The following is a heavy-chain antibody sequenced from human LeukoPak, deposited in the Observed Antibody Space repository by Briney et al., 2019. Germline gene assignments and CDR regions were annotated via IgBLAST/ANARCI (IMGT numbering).Heavy chain of an antibody. V-gene: IGHV6-1*01. D-gene: IGHD1-26*01. CDR1: GDSVSSNSAA. Sequence: SQTLSLTCAISGDSVSSNSAAWNWIRQSPSRGLEWLGRTYYRSKWYNDYAVSVKSRITINPDTSKNQFSLQLYSVTPEDTAVYYCARDFRYSGSYYGGFFDYWGQGTLVTVSS. CDR2: TYYRSKWYN. J-gene: IGHJ4*02. CDR3: ARDFRYSGSYYGGFFDY.